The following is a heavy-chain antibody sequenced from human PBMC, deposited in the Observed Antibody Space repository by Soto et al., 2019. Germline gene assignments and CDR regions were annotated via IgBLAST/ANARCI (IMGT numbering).Heavy chain of an antibody. D-gene: IGHD2-15*01. CDR1: GFTFSSYW. CDR3: ARDRGGLDCSGGSCYSVWFDP. J-gene: IGHJ5*02. Sequence: EVQLVESGGGLVQPGGSLRLSCAASGFTFSSYWMSWVRQAPGKGLEWVANIKQDGSEKYYVDSVKGRFTISRDNAKNSLYQTMNSLRAEDTAVYYCARDRGGLDCSGGSCYSVWFDPWGQGTLVTVSS. V-gene: IGHV3-7*01. CDR2: IKQDGSEK.